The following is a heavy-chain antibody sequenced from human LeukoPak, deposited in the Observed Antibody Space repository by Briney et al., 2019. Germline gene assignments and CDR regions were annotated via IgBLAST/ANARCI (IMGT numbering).Heavy chain of an antibody. V-gene: IGHV4-59*01. CDR1: GGSISSYY. CDR3: ARDGYQNWYFEL. CDR2: IYYSGST. D-gene: IGHD2-2*01. Sequence: PSETLSLTCTVSGGSISSYYWSWIRQPPGKGLEWIGYIYYSGSTNYNPSVKSRVTISVDTSKNQFSLKLSSVTAADTAVYYCARDGYQNWYFELWGRGTLVTVSS. J-gene: IGHJ2*01.